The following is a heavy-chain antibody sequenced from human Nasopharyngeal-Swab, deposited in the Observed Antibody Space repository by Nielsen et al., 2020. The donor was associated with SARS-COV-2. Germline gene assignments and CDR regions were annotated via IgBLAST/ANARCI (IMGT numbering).Heavy chain of an antibody. J-gene: IGHJ6*02. CDR3: ARERRSMGMDV. D-gene: IGHD6-6*01. CDR1: GFTFSSYG. CDR2: IWYDGSNK. V-gene: IGHV3-33*01. Sequence: GESLKISCAASGFTFSSYGMHWVRQAPGKGLEWVAVIWYDGSNKYYADSVKGRFTISRDNSKNTLYLQMNSLRAEDTAVYYCARERRSMGMDVWGRGTTVTVSS.